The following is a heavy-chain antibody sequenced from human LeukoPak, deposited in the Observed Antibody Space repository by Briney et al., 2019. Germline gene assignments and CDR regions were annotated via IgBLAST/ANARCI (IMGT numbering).Heavy chain of an antibody. D-gene: IGHD3-9*01. Sequence: PGGSLRLSCAASGFTFSSYAMHWVRQAPGKVLEWVAVISYDGSNKYYADSVKGRFTISRDTSKHTLYLQMHSLRAEDTAVYYCARDYTLRYFDWLLDYWGQGTLVTVSS. CDR3: ARDYTLRYFDWLLDY. J-gene: IGHJ4*02. CDR1: GFTFSSYA. V-gene: IGHV3-30*04. CDR2: ISYDGSNK.